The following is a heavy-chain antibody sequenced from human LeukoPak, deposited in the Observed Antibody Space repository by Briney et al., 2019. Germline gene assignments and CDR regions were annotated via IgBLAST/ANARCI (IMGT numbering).Heavy chain of an antibody. CDR1: GGSISSGDYY. V-gene: IGHV4-30-4*02. D-gene: IGHD4-17*01. CDR2: IYYSGST. Sequence: SETLSLTCTVSGGSISSGDYYWSWIRQPPGKGLEWIGYIYYSGSTYYNPSLKSRVTISVDTSKNQFSLKLSSVTAAETATYYCARVRDGDYGDYFDYWGQGTLVTVSS. J-gene: IGHJ4*02. CDR3: ARVRDGDYGDYFDY.